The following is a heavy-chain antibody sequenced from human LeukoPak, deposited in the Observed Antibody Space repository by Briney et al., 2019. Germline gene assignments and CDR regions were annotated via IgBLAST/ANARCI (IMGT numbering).Heavy chain of an antibody. J-gene: IGHJ5*02. V-gene: IGHV3-48*03. CDR2: IGPSGTAI. CDR1: GFTFSSYA. Sequence: GGSLRLSCAASGFTFSSYAMNWVRQAPGRGLEWVSYIGPSGTAIYYADSVKGRFTISRDNAKKSLYLQMNSLRAEDTAVYYCARGAQTVAAADNWFDPWGQGTLVTVSS. D-gene: IGHD6-13*01. CDR3: ARGAQTVAAADNWFDP.